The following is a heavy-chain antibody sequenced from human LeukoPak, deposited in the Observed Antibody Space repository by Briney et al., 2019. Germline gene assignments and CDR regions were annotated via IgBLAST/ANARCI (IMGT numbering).Heavy chain of an antibody. D-gene: IGHD1/OR15-1a*01. CDR3: ARENNLGDYLRPPGYYYYGMDV. CDR1: GFTVSSNY. J-gene: IGHJ6*02. Sequence: PGGSLRLSCAASGFTVSSNYMSWVRQAPGKGLEWVSVIYSGGSTYYADSVKSRFTISRDNSKNTLYLQMNSLRAEDTAVYYCARENNLGDYLRPPGYYYYGMDVWGQGTTVTVSS. CDR2: IYSGGST. V-gene: IGHV3-53*01.